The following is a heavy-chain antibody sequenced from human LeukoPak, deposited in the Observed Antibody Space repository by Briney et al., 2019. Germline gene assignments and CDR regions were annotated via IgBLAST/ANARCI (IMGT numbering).Heavy chain of an antibody. J-gene: IGHJ5*02. Sequence: SETLSLTCTVSGGSISSYYWSWIRQPPGKGLEWIGYIYYSGSTNYNPSLKSRVTISVDTSKNQFSLKLSSVTAADTAVYYCARRRGYFDWFDNWFDPWGQGTLVTVSS. CDR3: ARRRGYFDWFDNWFDP. CDR2: IYYSGST. CDR1: GGSISSYY. D-gene: IGHD3-9*01. V-gene: IGHV4-59*08.